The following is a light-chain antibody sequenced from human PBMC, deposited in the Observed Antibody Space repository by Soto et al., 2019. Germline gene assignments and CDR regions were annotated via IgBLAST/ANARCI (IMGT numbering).Light chain of an antibody. CDR3: AAWDDSLSGYV. CDR1: SSNIGSNY. J-gene: IGLJ1*01. Sequence: QSVLTQPPSASGTPGQRVTISCSGSSSNIGSNYVYWYQQLPGTAPKLLIYRNNQRPSGVPDRFSGSKSGTSASLAISGLRSEDEDDYDCAAWDDSLSGYVFGTGTKLTVL. V-gene: IGLV1-47*01. CDR2: RNN.